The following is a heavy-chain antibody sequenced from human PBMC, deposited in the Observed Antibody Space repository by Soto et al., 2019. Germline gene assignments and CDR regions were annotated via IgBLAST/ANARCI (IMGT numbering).Heavy chain of an antibody. CDR3: ARNGDSSDYRGWFYP. Sequence: EVQLVESGGGLVQPGGPLRLSCAASGFTVSSNYMSWVCQVPGKGLEWVSVIYSGGTTYYADSVKGRFTISRDNSKNTLYLQMNSLRAEDTAVYYCARNGDSSDYRGWFYPWGQGTLVTVSS. V-gene: IGHV3-66*01. J-gene: IGHJ5*02. CDR1: GFTVSSNY. CDR2: IYSGGTT. D-gene: IGHD3-22*01.